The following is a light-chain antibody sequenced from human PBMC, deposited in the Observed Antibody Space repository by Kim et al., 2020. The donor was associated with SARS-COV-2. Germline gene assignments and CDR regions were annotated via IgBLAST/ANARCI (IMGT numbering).Light chain of an antibody. J-gene: IGKJ1*01. CDR1: QSVSRW. CDR2: DGS. Sequence: STLSASVGDRVTLTCRASQSVSRWLAWYQQKPGKAPKLLIYDGSKLQSGVPSRFSGSGSGTEFTLTISSLQPDDFAIYYCQHRQTFGQGTKVDIK. V-gene: IGKV1-5*01. CDR3: QHRQT.